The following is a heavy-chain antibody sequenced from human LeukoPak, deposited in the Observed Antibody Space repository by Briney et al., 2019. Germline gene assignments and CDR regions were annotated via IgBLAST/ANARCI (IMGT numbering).Heavy chain of an antibody. V-gene: IGHV5-51*01. CDR3: ARGGYSGYDWGNWFDP. J-gene: IGHJ5*02. D-gene: IGHD5-12*01. CDR1: GYSFTSYW. CDR2: IYPGDSHT. Sequence: GESLKISCKGSGYSFTSYWIGWVRQMPGKGLEWMGIIYPGDSHTRYSPSFQGQVTISADKSISTAYLQWSSLKASDTAMYYCARGGYSGYDWGNWFDPWGQGTLVTVSS.